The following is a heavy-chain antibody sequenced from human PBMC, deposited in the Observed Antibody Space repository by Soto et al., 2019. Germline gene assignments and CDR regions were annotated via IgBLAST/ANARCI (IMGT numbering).Heavy chain of an antibody. CDR1: EGTFNSYA. Sequence: QAQVVQSGAEVRKPGSSVKLSCKASEGTFNSYAIAWVRHAPGQGLEWMGGIIPYYNTLNYAQKLQDRVTITADDSTNTVYMELRSLRSDDTAVYFCESGASGWYPYFVGSWAQGTLVTVSS. J-gene: IGHJ5*02. D-gene: IGHD6-13*01. V-gene: IGHV1-69*01. CDR2: IIPYYNTL. CDR3: ESGASGWYPYFVGS.